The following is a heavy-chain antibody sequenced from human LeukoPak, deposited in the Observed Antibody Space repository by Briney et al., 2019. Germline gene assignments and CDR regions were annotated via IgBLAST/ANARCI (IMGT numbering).Heavy chain of an antibody. Sequence: TSETLSLTCTVSGASFSSGDQYWNWIRQGPGKGLEWIGSIHPSGMLYNNPSLESRVTISIDTSKNQFSLNLNSVTAADTAVYFCSRGLDSRKLGYWGQGTLVTVSS. CDR2: IHPSGML. CDR1: GASFSSGDQY. CDR3: SRGLDSRKLGY. D-gene: IGHD3-22*01. J-gene: IGHJ4*02. V-gene: IGHV4-31*03.